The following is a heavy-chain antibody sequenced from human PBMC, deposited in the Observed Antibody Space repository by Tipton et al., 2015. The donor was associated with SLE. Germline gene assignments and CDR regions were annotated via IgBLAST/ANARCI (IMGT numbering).Heavy chain of an antibody. Sequence: TLSLTCTVSSGSVSSGAYYWSWIRQHPGKGLEWIGYVFSSGTTYYNPSLQGRLSMSLDTSKNQFSLRLSSVTAADTAMYYCARHVGVAYYYAMDVWGQGTTVVISS. V-gene: IGHV4-31*03. CDR1: SGSVSSGAYY. CDR2: VFSSGTT. CDR3: ARHVGVAYYYAMDV. J-gene: IGHJ6*02. D-gene: IGHD2-15*01.